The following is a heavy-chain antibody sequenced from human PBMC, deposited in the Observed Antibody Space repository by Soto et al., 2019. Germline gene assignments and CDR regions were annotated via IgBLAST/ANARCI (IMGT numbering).Heavy chain of an antibody. Sequence: QVQLVESGGGVVQPGRSLRLSCAASGFIFSTYGMHWVRQAPGKGLEWVAVISSDGRDILYADSVKGRFTISRADSKNTLYLQMNSLRAEDTAMYCCVQDRYYDSSGYSPSYWGQGTLVTVSS. CDR1: GFIFSTYG. CDR2: ISSDGRDI. CDR3: VQDRYYDSSGYSPSY. V-gene: IGHV3-30*18. J-gene: IGHJ4*02. D-gene: IGHD3-22*01.